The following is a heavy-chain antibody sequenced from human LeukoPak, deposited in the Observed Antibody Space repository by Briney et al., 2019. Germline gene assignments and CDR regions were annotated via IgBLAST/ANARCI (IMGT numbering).Heavy chain of an antibody. V-gene: IGHV4-34*01. CDR1: GGSFSGYS. J-gene: IGHJ3*02. CDR2: IYYSGST. CDR3: TRDRSALDT. Sequence: SETLSLTCAGYGGSFSGYSWTWIHQPPGKGLEWIGTIYYSGSTYYNPSLKSRVTISVDTSKNHFSLKLSSVTAADTAVYYCTRDRSALDTWGQGTMVTVSS.